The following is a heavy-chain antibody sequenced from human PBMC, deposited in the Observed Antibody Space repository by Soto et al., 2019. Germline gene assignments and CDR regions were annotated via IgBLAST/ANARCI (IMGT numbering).Heavy chain of an antibody. CDR2: INHSGST. V-gene: IGHV4-34*01. D-gene: IGHD4-4*01. Sequence: PSETLSLTCAVFGGSFSGYYWSWIRQPPGKGLEWIGEINHSGSTNYNPSLKSRVTISIDTSKNQFSLKLSSVTAADTAVYYCARTDLNYYSNYRDYYYYYMDVWGKGTTVTVSS. J-gene: IGHJ6*03. CDR1: GGSFSGYY. CDR3: ARTDLNYYSNYRDYYYYYMDV.